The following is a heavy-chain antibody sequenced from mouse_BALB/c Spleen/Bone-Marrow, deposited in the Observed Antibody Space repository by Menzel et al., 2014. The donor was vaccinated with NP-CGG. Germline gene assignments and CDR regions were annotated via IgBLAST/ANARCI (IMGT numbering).Heavy chain of an antibody. D-gene: IGHD2-3*01. V-gene: IGHV1-4*01. Sequence: VQVVESGAELARPGASLKMSCRTSGYTFTSYTVHWIKRRPGQGLEWIGYINPSSNYTNYNQKFKDKATLTADKSSNTAYMQLSSLTSEDSAVYYCARSMIIYFAMDYWGQGTSVTVSS. CDR2: INPSSNYT. CDR1: GYTFTSYT. CDR3: ARSMIIYFAMDY. J-gene: IGHJ4*01.